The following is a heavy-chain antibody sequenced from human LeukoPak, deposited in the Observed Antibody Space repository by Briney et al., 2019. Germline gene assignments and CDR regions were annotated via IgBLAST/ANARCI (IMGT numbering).Heavy chain of an antibody. Sequence: SETLSLTCTVSGGSISSYYWSWIRQPAGKGLEWIGRIYTSGSTNYNPSLKSRVTMSVDTSKNQFSLKLSSVTAADTAVYYCARAPRPPLGYCSSTSCYDPPGGMDVWGQGTTVTVSS. CDR3: ARAPRPPLGYCSSTSCYDPPGGMDV. D-gene: IGHD2-2*01. CDR2: IYTSGST. J-gene: IGHJ6*02. CDR1: GGSISSYY. V-gene: IGHV4-4*07.